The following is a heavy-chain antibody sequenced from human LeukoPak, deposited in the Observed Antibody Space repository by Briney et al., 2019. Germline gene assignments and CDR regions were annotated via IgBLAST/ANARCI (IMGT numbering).Heavy chain of an antibody. D-gene: IGHD3-10*01. CDR3: AREAVGGVYYGSGSYFARWFDH. CDR1: GYTFTGYY. V-gene: IGHV1-2*02. Sequence: GASVKVSCKASGYTFTGYYMHWVRQAPGQGLEWMGWINPNSGGTNYAQKFQGRVTMTRDTSISTAYMELSRLRSDDTAVYYCAREAVGGVYYGSGSYFARWFDHWGQGTLVTVSS. J-gene: IGHJ5*02. CDR2: INPNSGGT.